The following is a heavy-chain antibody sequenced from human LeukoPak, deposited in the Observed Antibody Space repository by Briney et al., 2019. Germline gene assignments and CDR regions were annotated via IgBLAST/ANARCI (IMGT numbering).Heavy chain of an antibody. CDR3: ARDIDWFDP. J-gene: IGHJ5*02. Sequence: PGGSLRLSCAASGFTFSSYAMHWVRQAPGKGLEWVAVISYDGSNKYYADSVKGRFTISSDNSKNTLYLQMNSLRAEDTAVYYCARDIDWFDPWGQGTLVTVSS. D-gene: IGHD1-26*01. CDR2: ISYDGSNK. V-gene: IGHV3-30-3*01. CDR1: GFTFSSYA.